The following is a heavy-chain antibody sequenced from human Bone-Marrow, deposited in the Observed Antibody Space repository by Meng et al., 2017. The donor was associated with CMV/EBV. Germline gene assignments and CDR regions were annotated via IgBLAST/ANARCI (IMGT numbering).Heavy chain of an antibody. CDR2: ISYDGSNK. CDR1: GFTFSSYA. Sequence: GGSLRLSCAASGFTFSSYAMHWVRQAPGKGLEWVAVISYDGSNKYYADSVKGRFTISRDNSKNTLYLQMNSLRAEDTAVYYCAREPGRGAFDIWGQGTKVTVSS. CDR3: AREPGRGAFDI. J-gene: IGHJ3*02. V-gene: IGHV3-30*04. D-gene: IGHD3-10*01.